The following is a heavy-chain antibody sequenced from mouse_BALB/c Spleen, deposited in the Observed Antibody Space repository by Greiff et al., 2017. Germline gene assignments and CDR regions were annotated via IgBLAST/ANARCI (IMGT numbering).Heavy chain of an antibody. CDR2: IYPGDGDT. V-gene: IGHV1-80*01. CDR3: ARHYGSSYFDY. D-gene: IGHD1-1*01. CDR1: GYAFSSYW. J-gene: IGHJ2*01. Sequence: VKLVESGAELVRPGSSVKISCKASGYAFSSYWMNWVKQRPGQGLEWIGQIYPGDGDTNYNGKFKGKATLTADKSSSTAYMQLSSLTSEDSAVYFCARHYGSSYFDYWGQGTTLTVSS.